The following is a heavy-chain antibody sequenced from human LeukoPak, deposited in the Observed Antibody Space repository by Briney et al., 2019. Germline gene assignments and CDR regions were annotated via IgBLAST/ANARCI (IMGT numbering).Heavy chain of an antibody. CDR3: ARDLRDVVVTAIPKRYYYYMDV. D-gene: IGHD2-21*02. CDR1: GDSISSGDYY. J-gene: IGHJ6*03. V-gene: IGHV4-61*08. Sequence: PSQTLSLTCTVSGDSISSGDYYWSWIRQPPGKGLEWIGYIYYSGSTNYNPSLKSRVTISLDTSKNQFSLKLSSVTAADTAVYYCARDLRDVVVTAIPKRYYYYMDVWGKGTTVTVSS. CDR2: IYYSGST.